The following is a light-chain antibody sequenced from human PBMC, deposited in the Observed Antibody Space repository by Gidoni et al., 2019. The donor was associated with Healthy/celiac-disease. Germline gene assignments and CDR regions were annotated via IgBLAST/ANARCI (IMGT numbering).Light chain of an antibody. CDR2: AAS. J-gene: IGKJ2*01. Sequence: DIQMTQSPSSLSASVGDRFTITCRASQSISSYLNWYQQKPGKAPKLLIYAASSLQSGVPSRLSGSGSGTDFTLTISSLQPEDFATYYCQQSYSTPYTFXQXTKLEIK. V-gene: IGKV1-39*01. CDR1: QSISSY. CDR3: QQSYSTPYT.